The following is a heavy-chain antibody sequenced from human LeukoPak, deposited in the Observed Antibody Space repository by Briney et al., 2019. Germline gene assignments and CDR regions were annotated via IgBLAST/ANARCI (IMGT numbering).Heavy chain of an antibody. J-gene: IGHJ4*02. CDR2: IYYSGST. D-gene: IGHD2-15*01. CDR3: ANTPYSLRVSGGSLYYFDY. CDR1: GGSISRSPYY. Sequence: PSETLSLTCSVSGGSISRSPYYWGWIRQSPGKGLEWIGLIYYSGSTSYNPSLKSRVTISVDTSKSHFSLKLSSVTAADTAVYYCANTPYSLRVSGGSLYYFDYWGQGTLVTVSS. V-gene: IGHV4-39*02.